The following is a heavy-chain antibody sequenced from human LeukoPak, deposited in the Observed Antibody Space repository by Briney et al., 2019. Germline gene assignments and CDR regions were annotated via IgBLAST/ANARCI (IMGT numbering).Heavy chain of an antibody. CDR1: GGTFSSYA. V-gene: IGHV1-69*13. J-gene: IGHJ4*02. Sequence: SVTVSYKASGGTFSSYAISWVRQAPGQGLEWMGGIIPIFGTANYAQKFQGRVTITADESTSTAYMELSSLRSEDTAVYYCARGGRIAVAGCDYWGQGTLVTVSS. CDR2: IIPIFGTA. D-gene: IGHD6-19*01. CDR3: ARGGRIAVAGCDY.